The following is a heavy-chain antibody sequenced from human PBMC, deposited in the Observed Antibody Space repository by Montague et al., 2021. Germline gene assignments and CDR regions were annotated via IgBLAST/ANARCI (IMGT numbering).Heavy chain of an antibody. D-gene: IGHD3-10*01. CDR1: GDSISSYEYY. Sequence: SETLSLTCSVSGDSISSYEYYWTWIRQPAGRGLEWIGRVYKSGDTNTNPSLRSRLTLSVDTPKNHFSLTLTSVTAADTAVYFCARDSPVVEPWVGEHKGAFDIWGQGTMVTVSS. CDR2: VYKSGDT. CDR3: ARDSPVVEPWVGEHKGAFDI. J-gene: IGHJ3*02. V-gene: IGHV4-4*07.